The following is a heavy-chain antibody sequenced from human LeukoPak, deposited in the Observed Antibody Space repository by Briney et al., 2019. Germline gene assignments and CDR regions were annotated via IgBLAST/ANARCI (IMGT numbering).Heavy chain of an antibody. V-gene: IGHV4-34*01. Sequence: SETLSLTCTVSGGSISSYYWSWIRQPPGKGLEWIGEINHSGSTNYNPSLKSRVTISVDTSKNQFSLKLSSVTAADTAVYYCARGGVYFDFWSGYYGPPRTVDAFDIWGQGTMVTVSS. J-gene: IGHJ3*02. CDR3: ARGGVYFDFWSGYYGPPRTVDAFDI. CDR2: INHSGST. D-gene: IGHD3-3*01. CDR1: GGSISSYY.